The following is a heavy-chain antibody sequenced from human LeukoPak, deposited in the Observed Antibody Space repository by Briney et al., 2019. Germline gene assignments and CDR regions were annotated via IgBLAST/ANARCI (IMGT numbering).Heavy chain of an antibody. CDR1: GYTFTSYG. D-gene: IGHD3-22*01. J-gene: IGHJ4*02. CDR3: ARDRVYDSSGSPRPFDY. Sequence: ASVKVSCKASGYTFTSYGISWVRQAPGQGREWMGWINAYNGNTNYAQKLQGRVTMTTDTSTSTAYMELRSLRSDDTAVYYCARDRVYDSSGSPRPFDYWGQGTLVTVSS. CDR2: INAYNGNT. V-gene: IGHV1-18*01.